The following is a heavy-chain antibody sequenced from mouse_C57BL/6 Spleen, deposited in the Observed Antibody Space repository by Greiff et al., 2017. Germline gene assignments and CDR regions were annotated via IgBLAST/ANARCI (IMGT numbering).Heavy chain of an antibody. CDR2: INPSSGYT. Sequence: QVQLKESGAELAKPGASVKLSCKASGYTFTSYWMHWVKQRPGQGLEWIGYINPSSGYTKYNQKFKDKATLTADKSSSTAYMQLSSLTYEDSAVYYCASTEEKPRGFDYWGQGTSLTVSS. CDR1: GYTFTSYW. V-gene: IGHV1-7*01. CDR3: ASTEEKPRGFDY. J-gene: IGHJ2*02.